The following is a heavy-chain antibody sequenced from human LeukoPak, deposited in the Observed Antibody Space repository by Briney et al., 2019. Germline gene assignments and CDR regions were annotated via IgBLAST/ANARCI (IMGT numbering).Heavy chain of an antibody. J-gene: IGHJ4*02. D-gene: IGHD6-19*01. Sequence: GGSLRLSCAASGFTFSSYSMNWVRQAPGKGLEWVSSISSSSSYIYYADSVKGRFTISRDNAKNSLYLQMNSLRAEYTAVYYCARGGGIAVAGLDYWGQGTLVTVSS. CDR1: GFTFSSYS. CDR2: ISSSSSYI. CDR3: ARGGGIAVAGLDY. V-gene: IGHV3-21*01.